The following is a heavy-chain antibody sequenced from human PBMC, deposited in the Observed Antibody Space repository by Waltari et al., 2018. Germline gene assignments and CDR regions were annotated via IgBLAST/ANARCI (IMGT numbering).Heavy chain of an antibody. D-gene: IGHD6-19*01. J-gene: IGHJ4*02. CDR1: GYTFTSYD. CDR2: TNPNNGNT. V-gene: IGHV1-8*01. Sequence: QVQLVQSGAEVKKPGASVKISCQDSGYTFTSYDINWVRHATGQGLEWMGWTNPNNGNTGYAQKFQGRVTMTRNTSISTAYMELSSLRSEDTAVYYCARKYSSGWFDYWGQGTLVTVSS. CDR3: ARKYSSGWFDY.